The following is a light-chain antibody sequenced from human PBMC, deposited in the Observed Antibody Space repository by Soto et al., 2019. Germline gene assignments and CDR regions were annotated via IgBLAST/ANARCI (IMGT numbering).Light chain of an antibody. CDR1: QSFSSY. CDR2: DAS. CDR3: QQRSNWPPVIT. V-gene: IGKV3-11*01. J-gene: IGKJ5*01. Sequence: EIVLTQSPATLSLSPGERATLSCRASQSFSSYLAWYQQKPGQAPRLLNYDASKRATGIPARFSGRGSGTDLTLTISSLEPEDFAVYYCQQRSNWPPVITFGEGTRLEIK.